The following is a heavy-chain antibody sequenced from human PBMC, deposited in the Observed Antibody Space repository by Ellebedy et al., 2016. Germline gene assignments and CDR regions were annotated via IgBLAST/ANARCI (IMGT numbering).Heavy chain of an antibody. CDR2: INHSGST. CDR1: GGSFSGYY. V-gene: IGHV4-34*01. CDR3: ARDMMLLDAFDI. D-gene: IGHD3-16*01. J-gene: IGHJ3*02. Sequence: SETLSLXCAVYGGSFSGYYWSWIRQPPGKGLEWIGEINHSGSTNYNPSLKSRVTISVDTSKNQFSLTLSSVTAADTAVYYCARDMMLLDAFDIWGQGTMVTVSS.